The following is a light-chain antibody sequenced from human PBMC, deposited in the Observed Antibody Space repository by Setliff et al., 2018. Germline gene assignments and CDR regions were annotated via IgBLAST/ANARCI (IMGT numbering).Light chain of an antibody. CDR3: SSYAGNYIYV. CDR2: EVS. CDR1: SRDVGGFNF. V-gene: IGLV2-8*01. Sequence: QSALTQPPSASGSPGQSVAISCTGTSRDVGGFNFVSWYQQHPGKAPKLIIYEVSKRPSGVPDRFSGSKSGNTASLTVSGPQAEDEADYYCSSYAGNYIYVFGSGTKVTVL. J-gene: IGLJ1*01.